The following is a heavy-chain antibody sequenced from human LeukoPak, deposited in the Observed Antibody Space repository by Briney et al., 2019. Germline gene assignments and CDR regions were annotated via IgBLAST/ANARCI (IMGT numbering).Heavy chain of an antibody. CDR2: IDTSSSYI. Sequence: GGSLRLSCAASGFTFSSYSMNWVRQAPGKGLEWVSSIDTSSSYIYYADSVKGRFTISRVNAKNSLYLQMNSLRAEDTAVYYCAKVRHPYGPPDQYFDHWGQGTLVTVSS. CDR1: GFTFSSYS. J-gene: IGHJ4*02. CDR3: AKVRHPYGPPDQYFDH. D-gene: IGHD3-10*01. V-gene: IGHV3-21*04.